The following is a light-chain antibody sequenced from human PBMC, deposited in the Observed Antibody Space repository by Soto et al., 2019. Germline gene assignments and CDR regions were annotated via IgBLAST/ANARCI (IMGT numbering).Light chain of an antibody. J-gene: IGKJ1*01. Sequence: DIQMTQSPSSLSASVGDRVTITCRASQSISNYLAWYQQKPGKVPKLLIYAASTLQSGVPSRFSGSGSGTDFTLTISSVQPEDVAIYYCQKFNSAPWTFGQGTKVEIK. CDR2: AAS. V-gene: IGKV1-27*01. CDR1: QSISNY. CDR3: QKFNSAPWT.